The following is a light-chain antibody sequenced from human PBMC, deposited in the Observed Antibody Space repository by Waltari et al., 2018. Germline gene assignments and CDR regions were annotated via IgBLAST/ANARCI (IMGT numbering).Light chain of an antibody. Sequence: QSVLTQPPSMSAAPGPRFPISCTGRCANIGAGHDSPWSQVFPGTAPKLRIYGNNNRPSGVPDRFSGSKSDTSASLAIGGLQAEDEADYYCQSFDIRLSGGVVFGGGTKVTVL. V-gene: IGLV1-40*01. CDR1: CANIGAGHD. J-gene: IGLJ3*02. CDR2: GNN. CDR3: QSFDIRLSGGVV.